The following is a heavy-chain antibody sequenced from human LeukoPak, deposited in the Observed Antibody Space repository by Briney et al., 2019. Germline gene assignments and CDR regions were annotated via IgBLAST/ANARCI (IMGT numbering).Heavy chain of an antibody. J-gene: IGHJ4*02. Sequence: GGSLRLPCAASGFTFSSYGMHWVRQAPGKGLEWVAVISYDGSNKYYADSVKGRFTISRDNSKNTLYLQMNSLRAEDTAVYYCAKDRGKYQLLVEFDYWGQGTLVTVSS. CDR1: GFTFSSYG. CDR3: AKDRGKYQLLVEFDY. CDR2: ISYDGSNK. V-gene: IGHV3-30*18. D-gene: IGHD2-2*01.